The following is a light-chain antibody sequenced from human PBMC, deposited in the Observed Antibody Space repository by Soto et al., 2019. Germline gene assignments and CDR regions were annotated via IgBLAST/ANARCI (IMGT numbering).Light chain of an antibody. CDR1: SSNIGSDY. V-gene: IGLV1-47*02. Sequence: QSVLTQPPSASGAPGQRVTISCSGSSSNIGSDYLYWYQQRPGTAPKLLIYTDNLRPSGVPDRFSGSKSGTSGSLAISGLRSEDEAYYYCAAWDESLNSVVFGGGTKVTVL. J-gene: IGLJ2*01. CDR2: TDN. CDR3: AAWDESLNSVV.